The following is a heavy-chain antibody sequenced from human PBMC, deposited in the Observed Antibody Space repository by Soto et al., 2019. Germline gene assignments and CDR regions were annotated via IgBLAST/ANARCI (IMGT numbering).Heavy chain of an antibody. CDR1: GFTFSSYG. V-gene: IGHV3-33*01. Sequence: GGSLRLSCAASGFTFSSYGMHWVRQAPGKGLEWVAVIWYDGSNKYYADSVKGRFTISRDNSKNTLYLQMNSLRAEDTAVYYCARDPLYGQQQLLLNMDVWGKGTTVTVSS. D-gene: IGHD6-13*01. CDR3: ARDPLYGQQQLLLNMDV. J-gene: IGHJ6*03. CDR2: IWYDGSNK.